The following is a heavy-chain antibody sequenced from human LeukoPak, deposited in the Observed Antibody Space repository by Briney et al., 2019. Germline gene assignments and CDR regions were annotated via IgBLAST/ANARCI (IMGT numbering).Heavy chain of an antibody. D-gene: IGHD3-22*01. CDR2: IYPGDSDT. V-gene: IGHV5-51*01. CDR3: ARLMYYYDSSGYSSASDI. Sequence: GASLKISCKGSGYSFTSYWIGWVRQMPGKGLEWMGIIYPGDSDTRYSPSFQGQVTISADKSISTAYLQWSSLKASDTAMYYCARLMYYYDSSGYSSASDIWGQGTMVTVSS. CDR1: GYSFTSYW. J-gene: IGHJ3*02.